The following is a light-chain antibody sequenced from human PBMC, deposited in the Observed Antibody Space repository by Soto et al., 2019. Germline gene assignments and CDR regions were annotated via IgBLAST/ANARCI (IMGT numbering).Light chain of an antibody. J-gene: IGKJ2*01. V-gene: IGKV3-20*01. CDR1: QSVSSSY. CDR2: GAS. Sequence: EMVLTQSPGTLSLSPGERATLSCRASQSVSSSYLAWYQQKPGQAPRLLIYGASSRATGIPDRFSGSGSGTDFTLTISRLEPEDFAVYYCQQYGSSSYTCGQGTKLEIK. CDR3: QQYGSSSYT.